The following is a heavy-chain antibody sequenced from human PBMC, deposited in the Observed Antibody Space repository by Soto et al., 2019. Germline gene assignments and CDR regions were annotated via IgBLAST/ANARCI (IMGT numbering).Heavy chain of an antibody. CDR2: IIPIFGTA. D-gene: IGHD5-12*01. V-gene: IGHV1-69*01. Sequence: QVQLVQSGAEVKKPGSSVKVSCKASGGTFSSYAISWVRQAPGQGLEWMGGIIPIFGTANYAQKFQGRVTITADESTSTAYMEVSSLRSEDTAVYYCEGAYSGYDGDDYWGQGTLVTVSS. CDR1: GGTFSSYA. CDR3: EGAYSGYDGDDY. J-gene: IGHJ4*02.